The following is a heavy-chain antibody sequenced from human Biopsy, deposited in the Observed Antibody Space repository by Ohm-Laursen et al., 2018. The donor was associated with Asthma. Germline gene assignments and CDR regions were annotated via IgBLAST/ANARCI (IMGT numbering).Heavy chain of an antibody. V-gene: IGHV3-30*01. CDR2: ISKDASTQ. Sequence: SLRLSCSATGFAVSRDHMFWVRQAPGKGLEWVGVISKDASTQDYADSVKGRFTMARDNSKNTLDLQMNSLREEDTAVYYCVRDGTDDAFDIWGQGTVVSVSS. D-gene: IGHD1-1*01. CDR3: VRDGTDDAFDI. J-gene: IGHJ3*02. CDR1: GFAVSRDH.